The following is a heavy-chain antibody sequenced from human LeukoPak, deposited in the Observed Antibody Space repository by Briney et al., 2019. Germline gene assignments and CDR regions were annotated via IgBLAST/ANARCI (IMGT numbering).Heavy chain of an antibody. V-gene: IGHV4-34*01. CDR2: INHSGST. D-gene: IGHD6-13*01. Sequence: PSETLSLTCAVYGGSFSGYYWSWIRQPPGKGLEWIGEINHSGSTNYNPSLKSRVTISVDTSKNQFSLKLSSVTAADTAVYYCARRAPSSSWPRGNWFDPWGQGTLVTVSS. CDR3: ARRAPSSSWPRGNWFDP. CDR1: GGSFSGYY. J-gene: IGHJ5*02.